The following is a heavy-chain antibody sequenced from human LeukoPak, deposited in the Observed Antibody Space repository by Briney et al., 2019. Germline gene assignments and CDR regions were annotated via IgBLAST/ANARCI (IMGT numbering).Heavy chain of an antibody. V-gene: IGHV3-7*01. CDR3: ARVSGSNWGSFYYYYYYAMDV. D-gene: IGHD7-27*01. CDR2: IKQDGSEK. CDR1: GFTFSNYW. Sequence: GGSLRLSCAASGFTFSNYWMSWVRQAPGKGLEWVTNIKQDGSEKYYVDSVKGRFTISRDNAKNSLYLQMNSLRAEDTAVYYCARVSGSNWGSFYYYYYYAMDVWGQGTTVTVSS. J-gene: IGHJ6*02.